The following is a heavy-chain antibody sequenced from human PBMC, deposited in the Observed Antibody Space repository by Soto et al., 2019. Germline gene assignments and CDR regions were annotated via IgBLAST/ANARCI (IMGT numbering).Heavy chain of an antibody. CDR3: ARGEVVAFGY. Sequence: SETMSHTNTVSDGSISSTTYYWSWIKQPPGKGLEWIGFIYYTGSTHYNPSLKSRVTISIDTSKNQFSLKLSSVTAAATAVYYCARGEVVAFGYWGQETLVPVSS. D-gene: IGHD2-15*01. J-gene: IGHJ4*02. CDR2: IYYTGST. CDR1: DGSISSTTYY. V-gene: IGHV4-61*01.